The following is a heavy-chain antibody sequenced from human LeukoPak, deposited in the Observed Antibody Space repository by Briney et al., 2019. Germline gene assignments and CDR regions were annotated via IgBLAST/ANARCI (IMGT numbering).Heavy chain of an antibody. V-gene: IGHV3-48*03. CDR1: GFSFSSYE. J-gene: IGHJ3*01. D-gene: IGHD7-27*01. Sequence: GGSLRLSCAASGFSFSSYEMNWVRQAPGKGLEWVSYITGGTTTYYTDSVKGRFTISRDNAKNSLYLQMNSLRAEDTAVYYCARVNWGLGALDVWGQGTMVTVSS. CDR2: ITGGTTT. CDR3: ARVNWGLGALDV.